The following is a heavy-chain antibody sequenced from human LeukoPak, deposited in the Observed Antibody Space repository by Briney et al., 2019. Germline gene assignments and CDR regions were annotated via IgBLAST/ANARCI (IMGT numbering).Heavy chain of an antibody. Sequence: PGRSLRLSCLASGFSFSNYGMHWVRQAPGKGLEWVAVIWFDGTNEDYADSVKGRFTISRDSSKNTLYLQMNSLRAEDTAVYYCAKETRVWSGIWTFDCWGQGTLITVSS. D-gene: IGHD3-3*01. J-gene: IGHJ4*02. CDR3: AKETRVWSGIWTFDC. V-gene: IGHV3-33*06. CDR1: GFSFSNYG. CDR2: IWFDGTNE.